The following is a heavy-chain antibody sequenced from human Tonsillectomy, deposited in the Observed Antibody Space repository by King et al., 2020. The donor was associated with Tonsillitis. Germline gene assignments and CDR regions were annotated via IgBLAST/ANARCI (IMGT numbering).Heavy chain of an antibody. V-gene: IGHV3-53*01. CDR3: ATGGDNGYSFEDCFDF. CDR2: SYISGIT. D-gene: IGHD5-12*01. CDR1: GFTVSMKH. Sequence: VQLVESGGGLIQPGGSLRVSCEASGFTVSMKHMSWVRQSPGKGLEWFSGSYISGITYYADSVKGRFTISRDNSKNTLYLQMNSLRVDDTAVYYCATGGDNGYSFEDCFDFWGQGTLVTVSS. J-gene: IGHJ4*02.